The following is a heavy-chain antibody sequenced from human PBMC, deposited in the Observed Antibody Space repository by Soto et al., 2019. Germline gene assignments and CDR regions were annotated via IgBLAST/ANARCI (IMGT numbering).Heavy chain of an antibody. Sequence: KSSETLSLPCSVSCGSISSGDYYWSWIRQPPGKGLEWIGYMFYTGTTYYNPSLKSRITISMDTSKNQFSLRLTSVTAADTAEYHCARVVRFCSSPSCRGRNWFDPWGQGTRVTVSS. V-gene: IGHV4-30-4*01. CDR1: CGSISSGDYY. D-gene: IGHD2-2*01. J-gene: IGHJ5*02. CDR3: ARVVRFCSSPSCRGRNWFDP. CDR2: MFYTGTT.